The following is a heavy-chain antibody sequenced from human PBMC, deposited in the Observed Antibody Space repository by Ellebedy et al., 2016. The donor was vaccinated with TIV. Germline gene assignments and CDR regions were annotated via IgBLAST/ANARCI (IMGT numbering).Heavy chain of an antibody. CDR2: IIGMFGTT. CDR1: GGTFSSFA. Sequence: SVKVSCKASGGTFSSFAISWVRQAPGQGLEWMGGIIGMFGTTSYAQKFLARVTITADEFTSTAYMEFSSLRSEDTAVYYCARHSGYHAISYLAYWGQGTLVTVSS. CDR3: ARHSGYHAISYLAY. D-gene: IGHD5-12*01. V-gene: IGHV1-69*13. J-gene: IGHJ4*02.